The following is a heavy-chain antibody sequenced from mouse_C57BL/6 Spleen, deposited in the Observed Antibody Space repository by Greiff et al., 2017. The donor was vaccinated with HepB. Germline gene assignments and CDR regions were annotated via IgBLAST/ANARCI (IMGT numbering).Heavy chain of an antibody. CDR3: AREGVLLRPLDY. V-gene: IGHV1-76*01. D-gene: IGHD1-2*01. J-gene: IGHJ2*01. CDR2: IYPGSGNT. CDR1: GYTFTDYY. Sequence: VQLQQSGAELVRPGASVKLSCKASGYTFTDYYINWVKQRPGQGLEWIARIYPGSGNTYYNEKFKGKATLTAEKASSTAYMQLSILTSEDSAVYFWAREGVLLRPLDYWGQGTTLTVSS.